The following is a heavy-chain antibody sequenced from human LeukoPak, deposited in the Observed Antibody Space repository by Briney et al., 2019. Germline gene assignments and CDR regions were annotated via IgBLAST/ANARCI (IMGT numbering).Heavy chain of an antibody. CDR2: ISIISSYI. J-gene: IGHJ4*02. D-gene: IGHD2-15*01. CDR1: GFTFSSYS. Sequence: GGSLRLSCPASGFTFSSYSMNWVRQPPGKGLEWVSSISIISSYIYYADSVKGRFTISRDNAKNSLYLQMNSLRAEDTAVYYCARDRGPYCSGGSCLRSFDYWGQGTLVTVSS. CDR3: ARDRGPYCSGGSCLRSFDY. V-gene: IGHV3-21*01.